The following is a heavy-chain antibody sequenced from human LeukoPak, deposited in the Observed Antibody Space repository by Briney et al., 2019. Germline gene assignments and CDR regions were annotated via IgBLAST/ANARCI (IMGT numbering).Heavy chain of an antibody. CDR1: GGSISSYY. D-gene: IGHD3-10*01. J-gene: IGHJ4*02. CDR3: ARATVGEFDY. V-gene: IGHV4-59*01. Sequence: SETLSLTCTVSGGSISSYYWSWIRQPPGKGLEWIGYIYYSGSTNYNPSLKSRVTISVDTSNNQFSLKLSSVTAADTAVYYCARATVGEFDYWGQGTLVTVSS. CDR2: IYYSGST.